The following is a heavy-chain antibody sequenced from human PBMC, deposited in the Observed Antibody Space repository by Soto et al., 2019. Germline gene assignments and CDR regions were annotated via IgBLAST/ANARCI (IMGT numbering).Heavy chain of an antibody. Sequence: EVQLVESGGGLVQPGGSLKLSCAASGFTFSGSAMHWVRQASGKGLEWVGRIRSKANSYATAYAASVKGRFTISRDDSKNTAYLQMNSLKTEDTAVYYCTRQIEPYYYYMDVWGKGTTVTVSS. CDR1: GFTFSGSA. CDR2: IRSKANSYAT. CDR3: TRQIEPYYYYMDV. J-gene: IGHJ6*03. V-gene: IGHV3-73*01.